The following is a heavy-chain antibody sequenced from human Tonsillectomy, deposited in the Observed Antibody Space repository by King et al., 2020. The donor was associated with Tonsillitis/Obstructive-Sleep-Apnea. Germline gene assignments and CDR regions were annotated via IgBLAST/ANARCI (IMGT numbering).Heavy chain of an antibody. D-gene: IGHD2-2*01. J-gene: IGHJ4*02. V-gene: IGHV3-30*04. CDR1: GFTFSDYA. CDR2: ISYDGGNK. CDR3: ARDGVVVVPAYYFEY. Sequence: VQLVEPGEAGVRPGSSRRLSCAASGFTFSDYAMNWVRQAPGKGLEWVPVISYDGGNKYYADSGKGRFTISRDNSKNTLYLQMNTLRAEDTGWYYCARDGVVVVPAYYFEYWGQGTLVTVSS.